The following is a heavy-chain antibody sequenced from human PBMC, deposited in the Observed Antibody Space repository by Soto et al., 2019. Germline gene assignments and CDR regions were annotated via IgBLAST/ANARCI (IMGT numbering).Heavy chain of an antibody. V-gene: IGHV3-30*18. CDR1: GFTFSSYG. Sequence: PGGSLRLSCAASGFTFSSYGMHWVRQAPGKGLEWVAVISYDGSNKYYADSVKGRFTISRDNSKNTLYLQMNSLRAEDTAVYYCAKGSSPHYDSSGFFDYWGQGXLVTVSS. J-gene: IGHJ4*02. CDR3: AKGSSPHYDSSGFFDY. CDR2: ISYDGSNK. D-gene: IGHD3-22*01.